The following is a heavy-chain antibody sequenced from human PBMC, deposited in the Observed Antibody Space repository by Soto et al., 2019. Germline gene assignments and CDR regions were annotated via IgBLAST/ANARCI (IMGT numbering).Heavy chain of an antibody. J-gene: IGHJ5*02. CDR3: ARELRLAGSDWFDP. CDR1: DYTFTSYG. CDR2: ISAYNGNT. V-gene: IGHV1-18*01. D-gene: IGHD6-19*01. Sequence: ASVKVSCKASDYTFTSYGISWVRQAPGQGLEWMGWISAYNGNTNYAQKLQGRVTMTTDTSTSTAYMELRSLRSDDTAVYYCARELRLAGSDWFDPWGQGTLVTVSS.